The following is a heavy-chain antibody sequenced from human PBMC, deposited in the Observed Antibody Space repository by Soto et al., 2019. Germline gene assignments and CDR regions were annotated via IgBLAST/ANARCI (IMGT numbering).Heavy chain of an antibody. Sequence: QVQLVQSGAEVKKPGSSVKVSCKASGGTFSSYAISWVRQAPGQGLEWMGGIIPIFGTANYAQKFQGRVTITADESTSTAYMELSSLRSEDTAVYYCARVWVAARVETTDYYFDYWGQGTLVTVSS. CDR1: GGTFSSYA. CDR2: IIPIFGTA. V-gene: IGHV1-69*12. CDR3: ARVWVAARVETTDYYFDY. J-gene: IGHJ4*02. D-gene: IGHD6-6*01.